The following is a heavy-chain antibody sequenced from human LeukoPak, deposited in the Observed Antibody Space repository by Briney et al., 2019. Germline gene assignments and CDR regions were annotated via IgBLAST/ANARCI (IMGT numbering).Heavy chain of an antibody. J-gene: IGHJ4*02. CDR2: IRDKAYGGTA. V-gene: IGHV3-49*04. CDR3: TRKMKGGSGGPLDY. D-gene: IGHD6-19*01. CDR1: GFTFGDYA. Sequence: GGSLRLSCIGSGFTFGDYAMSWVRQAPGRGLEWVGFIRDKAYGGTADYAASVKGRFIISRDDPKSIAYLQMNSLETEDTAVYYCTRKMKGGSGGPLDYWGQGTLVTVSS.